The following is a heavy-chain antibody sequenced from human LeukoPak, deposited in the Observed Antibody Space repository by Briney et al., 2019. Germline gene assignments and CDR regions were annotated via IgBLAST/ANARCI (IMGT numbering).Heavy chain of an antibody. CDR3: ARSSYGSGSRDAFDI. CDR2: IGTAGDT. CDR1: GFTFSSYD. D-gene: IGHD3-10*01. J-gene: IGHJ3*02. V-gene: IGHV3-13*01. Sequence: GGSLRLSCAASGFTFSSYDMHWVRQATGKGLEWVSAIGTAGDTYYPGSVKGRFTISRENAKNSLYLQMNSLRAGDTAVYYCARSSYGSGSRDAFDIWGQGTMVTVSS.